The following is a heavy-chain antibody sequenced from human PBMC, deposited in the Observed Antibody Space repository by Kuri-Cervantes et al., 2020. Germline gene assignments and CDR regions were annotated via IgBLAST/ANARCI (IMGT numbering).Heavy chain of an antibody. Sequence: GESLKISCAASGFTFSSYWMSWVRQAPGKGLEWVANIKQDGSEKYYVDSVKGQFTISRDSAKNSLYLQMNSLRAEDTAVYYCAREVLAYCGGDCRRDAFDIWGQGTMVTVSS. CDR2: IKQDGSEK. D-gene: IGHD2-21*02. CDR1: GFTFSSYW. J-gene: IGHJ3*02. V-gene: IGHV3-7*01. CDR3: AREVLAYCGGDCRRDAFDI.